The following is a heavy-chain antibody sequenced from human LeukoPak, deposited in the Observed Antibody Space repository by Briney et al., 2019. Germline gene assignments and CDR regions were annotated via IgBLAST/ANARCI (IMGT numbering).Heavy chain of an antibody. V-gene: IGHV1-18*01. CDR2: ISGYNEKT. D-gene: IGHD6-19*01. J-gene: IGHJ5*02. CDR3: ARDPGSFLSGSGWLNWFEP. Sequence: ASVKVSCKASGYTFSRYGINWVRQAPGQGLEWIGWISGYNEKTNYAQKFQGRVTMTTDTSTSTAYMELRRLRSDDTAVYYCARDPGSFLSGSGWLNWFEPWGQGTLLTVSS. CDR1: GYTFSRYG.